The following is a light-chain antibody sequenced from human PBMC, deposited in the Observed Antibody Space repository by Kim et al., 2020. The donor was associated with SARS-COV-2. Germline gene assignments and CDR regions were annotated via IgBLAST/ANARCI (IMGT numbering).Light chain of an antibody. J-gene: IGKJ4*01. CDR3: QHYGSSP. CDR1: QSVSSNY. Sequence: IVLTQSPGTLSLSPGERATLSCRASQSVSSNYLAWYQQKPGQAPRLLIYGASSRATGIPDRFSGSGSGTDFTLTISRLEPEDFAVYYCQHYGSSPFGGGTKVDIK. V-gene: IGKV3-20*01. CDR2: GAS.